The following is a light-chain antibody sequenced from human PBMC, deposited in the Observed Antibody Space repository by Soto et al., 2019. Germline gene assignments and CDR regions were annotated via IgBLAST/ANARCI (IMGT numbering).Light chain of an antibody. CDR3: VAWDDSLNGAV. CDR1: SSNIGSNT. CDR2: SHN. Sequence: QSVLTQPPSASGTPGQRVTISCSGSSSNIGSNTVNWYQQLPGTAPKLLIYSHNQRPSGVPDRFSGSKSGTSASLAISGLQSEDEADYYCVAWDDSLNGAVFGGGTQLTVL. V-gene: IGLV1-44*01. J-gene: IGLJ7*01.